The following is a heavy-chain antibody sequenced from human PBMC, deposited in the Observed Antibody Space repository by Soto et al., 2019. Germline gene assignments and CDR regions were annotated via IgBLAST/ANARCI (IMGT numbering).Heavy chain of an antibody. J-gene: IGHJ6*02. Sequence: GASVKVSCKASGYTFTSYAMHWVRQAPGQGLEWMGWINPNSGGTNYAQKFQGWVTMTRDTSISTAYMELSRLRSDDTAVYYCARDPGYSSSYYYYGMDVWGQGTTVTVSS. CDR2: INPNSGGT. V-gene: IGHV1-2*04. D-gene: IGHD6-13*01. CDR1: GYTFTSYA. CDR3: ARDPGYSSSYYYYGMDV.